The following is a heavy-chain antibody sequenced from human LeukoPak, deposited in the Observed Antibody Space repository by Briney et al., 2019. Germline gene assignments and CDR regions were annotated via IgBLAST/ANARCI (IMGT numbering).Heavy chain of an antibody. J-gene: IGHJ4*02. D-gene: IGHD6-19*01. Sequence: GGSLRLSCAASGFTFSSYAVSWVRQAPGNGLEWVGRIKSKTDGGTTDYAAPVKGRFTISRDDSQNTLYLQMNSLKTEDTAVYYCTTDSSGWPSIDYWGQGTLVTVSS. CDR1: GFTFSSYA. CDR3: TTDSSGWPSIDY. V-gene: IGHV3-15*01. CDR2: IKSKTDGGTT.